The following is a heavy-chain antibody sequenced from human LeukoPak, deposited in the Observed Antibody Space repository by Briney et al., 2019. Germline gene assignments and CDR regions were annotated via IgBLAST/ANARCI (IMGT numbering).Heavy chain of an antibody. CDR3: ARAGYCSGGSCLNWFDA. CDR2: ISVYNGNT. V-gene: IGHV1-18*01. J-gene: IGHJ5*02. D-gene: IGHD2-15*01. CDR1: GYTFNIHG. Sequence: ASVKVSCKASGYTFNIHGISWVRQAPGQGLEWMGWISVYNGNTNYAQKLQGRVTMTTDTSTSIAYMELRSLRSDDTAVYYCARAGYCSGGSCLNWFDAWGQGTLVTVSS.